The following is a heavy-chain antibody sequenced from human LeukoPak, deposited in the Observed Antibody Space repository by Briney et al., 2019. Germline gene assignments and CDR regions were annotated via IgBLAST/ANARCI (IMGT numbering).Heavy chain of an antibody. CDR3: ARGLITIFGVVYYYYGMDV. CDR2: MNPNSGNT. Sequence: ASVKVSCKASGYTFTSYDINWVRQATGQGLEWMGWMNPNSGNTGYAQKFQGRVTMTRNTSISTAYMELSSLRSEDTAVYYCARGLITIFGVVYYYYGMDVWGQGTTVTVSS. J-gene: IGHJ6*02. V-gene: IGHV1-8*01. CDR1: GYTFTSYD. D-gene: IGHD3-3*01.